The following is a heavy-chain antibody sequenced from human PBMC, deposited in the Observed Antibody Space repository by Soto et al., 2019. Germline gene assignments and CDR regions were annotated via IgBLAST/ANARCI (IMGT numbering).Heavy chain of an antibody. CDR1: GFTFSSYG. D-gene: IGHD6-13*01. V-gene: IGHV3-30*18. CDR2: ISYDGSNK. Sequence: GGSLRLSCAASGFTFSSYGMHWVRQAPGKGLEWVAVISYDGSNKYYADSVKGRFTISRDNSKNTLYLQVNSLRAEDTAVYYCAKDIRDSSSWTYYYYYYGMDVWGQGTTVTV. CDR3: AKDIRDSSSWTYYYYYYGMDV. J-gene: IGHJ6*02.